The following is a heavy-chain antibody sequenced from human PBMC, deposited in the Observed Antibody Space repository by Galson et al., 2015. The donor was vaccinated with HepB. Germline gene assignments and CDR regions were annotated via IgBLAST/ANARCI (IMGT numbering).Heavy chain of an antibody. CDR3: ARNFLRYGDYSFDY. V-gene: IGHV3-11*06. J-gene: IGHJ4*02. CDR2: ISSSSSYT. CDR1: GFTFSDYY. Sequence: SLRLSCAASGFTFSDYYMSWIRQAPGKGLEWVSYISSSSSYTNYADSVKGRFTISRDNAKNSLYLQMNSLRAEDTAVYYCARNFLRYGDYSFDYWGQGTLVTVSS. D-gene: IGHD4-17*01.